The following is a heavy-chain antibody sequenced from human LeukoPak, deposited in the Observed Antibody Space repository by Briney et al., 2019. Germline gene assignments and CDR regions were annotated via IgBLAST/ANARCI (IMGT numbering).Heavy chain of an antibody. CDR3: ARDRALYDSRRGYYYTEDDY. D-gene: IGHD3-22*01. J-gene: IGHJ4*02. V-gene: IGHV3-7*01. CDR1: GFTFSSYW. Sequence: GGSLRLSCAASGFTFSSYWMSWVRQAPGKGLEWVANINQDGSEKYYVDSVKGRFTISRDNAKSSVYLQTNSLRADDTAVYYCARDRALYDSRRGYYYTEDDYWGQGTLVTVSS. CDR2: INQDGSEK.